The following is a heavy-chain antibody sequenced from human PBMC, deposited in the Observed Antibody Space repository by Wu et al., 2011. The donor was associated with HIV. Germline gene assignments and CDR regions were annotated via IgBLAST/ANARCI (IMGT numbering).Heavy chain of an antibody. V-gene: IGHV1-46*01. Sequence: CKASGYTFTSYHMHWVRQAPGQGLEWMGIINPSGGSTRYAQKFQGRVTMTRDTSINTAYMELSRLRSDDTAVYYCARDYNFWSGYYSIWDYWGQGTLVTVSS. J-gene: IGHJ4*02. D-gene: IGHD3-3*01. CDR1: GYTFTSYH. CDR2: INPSGGST. CDR3: ARDYNFWSGYYSIWDY.